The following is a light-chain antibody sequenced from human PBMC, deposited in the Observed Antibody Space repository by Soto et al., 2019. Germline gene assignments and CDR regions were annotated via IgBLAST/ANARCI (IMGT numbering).Light chain of an antibody. CDR1: QSVSSSY. J-gene: IGKJ1*01. V-gene: IGKV3-20*01. CDR2: SAS. Sequence: VMLQSPATLSVSPGDRATLSCRASQSVSSSYFACYQQKPGQAPRLLIDSASNRATSIPGRFSGSGSGTDFTLTISILEPEDFAVYCCQQYGSSGTFGQGTKVDIK. CDR3: QQYGSSGT.